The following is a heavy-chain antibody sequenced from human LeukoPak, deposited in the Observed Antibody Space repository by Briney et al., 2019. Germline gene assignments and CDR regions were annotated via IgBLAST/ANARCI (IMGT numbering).Heavy chain of an antibody. J-gene: IGHJ5*02. V-gene: IGHV4-4*07. CDR1: GGSMSSYY. CDR2: IYITGSA. D-gene: IGHD3-22*01. Sequence: SETLSLTCTVSGGSMSSYYWSWIRQPAGKGLEWIGRIYITGSANYNPSLKGRVTMSVDTSKNQFSLKLSSVTAADTAVYYCARSDYYDSSGYPTHLNWFDPWGQGTLVTVSS. CDR3: ARSDYYDSSGYPTHLNWFDP.